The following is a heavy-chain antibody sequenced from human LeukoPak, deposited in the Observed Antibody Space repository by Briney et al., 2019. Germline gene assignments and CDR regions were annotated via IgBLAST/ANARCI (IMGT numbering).Heavy chain of an antibody. J-gene: IGHJ4*02. CDR3: ASGRSLEWLPIGY. Sequence: PSETLSLTCTVSGGSISSGSYYWSWIRQPAGKGLEWIGRIYTSGSTNYNPSLKSRVTISVDTSKNQFSQKLTSVTAADTAVYYCASGRSLEWLPIGYWGQGTLVTVSS. D-gene: IGHD3-3*01. CDR2: IYTSGST. V-gene: IGHV4-61*02. CDR1: GGSISSGSYY.